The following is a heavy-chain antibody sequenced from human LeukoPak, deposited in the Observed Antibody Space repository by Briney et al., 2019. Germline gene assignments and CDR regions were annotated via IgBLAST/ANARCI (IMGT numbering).Heavy chain of an antibody. CDR1: GGSISSSSYY. CDR3: ARVGLLWFGELSWFDP. D-gene: IGHD3-10*01. J-gene: IGHJ5*02. V-gene: IGHV4-39*07. CDR2: INHSGST. Sequence: SETLSLTCTVSGGSISSSSYYWGWIRQPPGKGLGWIGEINHSGSTNYNPSLKSRVTISVDTSKNQFSLKLSSVTAADTAVYYCARVGLLWFGELSWFDPWGQGTLVTVSS.